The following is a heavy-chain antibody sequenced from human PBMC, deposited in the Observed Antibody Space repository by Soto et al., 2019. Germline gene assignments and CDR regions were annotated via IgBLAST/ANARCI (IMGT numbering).Heavy chain of an antibody. D-gene: IGHD3-3*01. J-gene: IGHJ6*03. CDR1: GGTFSSYT. CDR3: ASGTGGGFWSGYYKPHYYYYYMDV. V-gene: IGHV1-69*02. Sequence: SVKVSCKASGGTFSSYTISWVRQAPGQGLEWMGRIIPILGIANYAQKFQGRVTITADKSTSTAYMELSSLRSEDTAVYYCASGTGGGFWSGYYKPHYYYYYMDVWGKGTTVPVSS. CDR2: IIPILGIA.